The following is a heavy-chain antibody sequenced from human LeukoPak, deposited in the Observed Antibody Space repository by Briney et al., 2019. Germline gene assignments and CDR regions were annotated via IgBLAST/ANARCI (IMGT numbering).Heavy chain of an antibody. CDR2: FIPIFGKA. CDR3: ARERADQDYYGSGTFDY. Sequence: SVKVSCKASGLTFSSDSISWVRQAPGQGLEWVGGFIPIFGKAKYSQKFQGRVTITTDESTSTGYMELSSLRSEDTAVYYCARERADQDYYGSGTFDYWGQGTLVTVSS. J-gene: IGHJ4*02. D-gene: IGHD3-10*01. V-gene: IGHV1-69*05. CDR1: GLTFSSDS.